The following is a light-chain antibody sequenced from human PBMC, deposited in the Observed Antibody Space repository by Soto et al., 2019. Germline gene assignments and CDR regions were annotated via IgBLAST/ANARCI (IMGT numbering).Light chain of an antibody. V-gene: IGKV3-15*01. J-gene: IGKJ4*01. Sequence: EIVMTQSPATLSVSPGERATLSCRASQSVSSNLAWYQQKPGQAPRLLIYGASTRATVIPARFSGSGSGTEFTLTISSLQSEDVAVYYCQQSYDSPLTFGGGTKVEIK. CDR1: QSVSSN. CDR3: QQSYDSPLT. CDR2: GAS.